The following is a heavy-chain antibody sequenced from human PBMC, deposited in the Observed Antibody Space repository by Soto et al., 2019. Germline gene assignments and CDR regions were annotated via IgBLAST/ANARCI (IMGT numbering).Heavy chain of an antibody. Sequence: EVQLVESGGGLVQPGGSLRLSCAASGFTFSSYWMHWVRQAPGKGLVWVSRINTDGSSTSYADSVKGRFTISRDNAKNTLYLQMNSLRAEDTAVYYCARPYYYGSWYYYCGMDVWGQGTTVTVSS. CDR3: ARPYYYGSWYYYCGMDV. J-gene: IGHJ6*02. CDR2: INTDGSST. D-gene: IGHD3-10*01. V-gene: IGHV3-74*01. CDR1: GFTFSSYW.